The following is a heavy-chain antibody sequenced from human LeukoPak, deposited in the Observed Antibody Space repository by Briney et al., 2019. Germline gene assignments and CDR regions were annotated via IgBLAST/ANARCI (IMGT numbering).Heavy chain of an antibody. CDR3: ARDNPGYSLDY. CDR2: IYYSGST. V-gene: IGHV4-59*12. J-gene: IGHJ4*02. D-gene: IGHD6-13*01. CDR1: GGSISSYY. Sequence: SETLSLTCTVSGGSISSYYWSWIRQPPGKGLEWIWYIYYSGSTNYNPSLKSRVTISVDTSKNQFSLKLSSVTAADTAVYYCARDNPGYSLDYWGQGTLVTVSS.